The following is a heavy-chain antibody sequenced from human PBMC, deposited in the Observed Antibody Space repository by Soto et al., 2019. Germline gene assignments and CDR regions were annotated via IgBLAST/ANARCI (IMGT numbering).Heavy chain of an antibody. Sequence: SETPSLTCTVSGGSISSYYWSWIRQPPGKGLEWIGYIYYSGSTNYNPSLKSRVTISVDTSKNQFSLKLSSVTAADTAVYYCARTGPITGTDYWGQGTLVTVSS. J-gene: IGHJ4*02. D-gene: IGHD1-20*01. CDR1: GGSISSYY. CDR3: ARTGPITGTDY. V-gene: IGHV4-59*01. CDR2: IYYSGST.